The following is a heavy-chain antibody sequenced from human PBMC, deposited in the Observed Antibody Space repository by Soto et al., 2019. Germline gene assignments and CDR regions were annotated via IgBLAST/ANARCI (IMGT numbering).Heavy chain of an antibody. J-gene: IGHJ4*02. D-gene: IGHD2-15*01. V-gene: IGHV3-23*01. CDR3: ANHVTLVVVAAMNY. CDR1: GFTFSSYA. Sequence: EVQLLESGGGLVQPGGSLRLSCAASGFTFSSYAMSWVRQAPGKGLEWVSAISGSGGSTYYADSVKGRFTISRDNSKNTLYLQMISLRAEDTAVYYCANHVTLVVVAAMNYWGQGTLVTVSS. CDR2: ISGSGGST.